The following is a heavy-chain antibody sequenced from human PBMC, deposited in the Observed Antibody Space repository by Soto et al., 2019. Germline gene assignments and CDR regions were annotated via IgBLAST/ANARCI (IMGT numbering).Heavy chain of an antibody. CDR2: ISYDGSNK. D-gene: IGHD6-19*01. V-gene: IGHV3-30*18. J-gene: IGHJ6*02. CDR3: AKDRDSSGWFSGYYYGVDV. CDR1: GFTFSSYG. Sequence: GGSLRLSCAASGFTFSSYGMHWVRQAPGKGLEWVALISYDGSNKYFADSVKGRFTISRDNSKNTLSLQVSSLRPEDTAVYYCAKDRDSSGWFSGYYYGVDVWGQGTTVTVSS.